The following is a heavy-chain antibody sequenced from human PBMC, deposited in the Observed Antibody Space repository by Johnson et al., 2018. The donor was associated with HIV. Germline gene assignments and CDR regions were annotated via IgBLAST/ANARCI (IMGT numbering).Heavy chain of an antibody. Sequence: VQLVESGVGVVRPGGSLRLSCVASGFTFVDYGMNWVRQAPGKGLAWVSGISWNSDNIDYADSVKGRFTISRDNAKNSLYLQMNSLRVEDTALYSCARESAYYDSSGYLGRAFDIWGQGTMVTVYS. V-gene: IGHV3-20*04. CDR2: ISWNSDNI. D-gene: IGHD3-22*01. CDR1: GFTFVDYG. CDR3: ARESAYYDSSGYLGRAFDI. J-gene: IGHJ3*02.